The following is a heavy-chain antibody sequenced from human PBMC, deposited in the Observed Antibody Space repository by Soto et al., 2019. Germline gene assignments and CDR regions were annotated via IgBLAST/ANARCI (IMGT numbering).Heavy chain of an antibody. CDR3: ARDERAARGWDDYYYGMDV. CDR2: ISAYNGNT. CDR1: GYTFTSYG. Sequence: ASAEVSCKASGYTFTSYGISWVRQAPGQGLEWMGWISAYNGNTNYAQKLQGRVTMTTDTSTSTAYMELRSLRSDDTAVYYCARDERAARGWDDYYYGMDVWGQGTTVTVSS. V-gene: IGHV1-18*01. J-gene: IGHJ6*02. D-gene: IGHD6-6*01.